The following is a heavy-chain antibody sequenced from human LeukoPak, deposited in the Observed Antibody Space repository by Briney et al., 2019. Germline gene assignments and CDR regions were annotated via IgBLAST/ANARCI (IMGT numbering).Heavy chain of an antibody. CDR3: ARSCSSTSCYRWGLDY. CDR2: ISSSSSYI. V-gene: IGHV3-21*01. Sequence: GGSLRLSCAASGFTFSSYSMNWVRQAPGKGLEGVSSISSSSSYIYYADSVKGRFNISRNNAKNSLYMQMNSLRAEDTAVYYCARSCSSTSCYRWGLDYWGQGTLVTVSS. J-gene: IGHJ4*02. CDR1: GFTFSSYS. D-gene: IGHD2-2*02.